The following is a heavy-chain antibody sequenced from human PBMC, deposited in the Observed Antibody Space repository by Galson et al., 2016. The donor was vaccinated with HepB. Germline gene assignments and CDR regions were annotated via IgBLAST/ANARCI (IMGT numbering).Heavy chain of an antibody. J-gene: IGHJ4*02. D-gene: IGHD3-3*01. Sequence: SLRLSCAASGFTFSGYALSWVRQALGKGLEWVSSISDNGDTTRYADSVKGRFTISRDNSKRTMHLQLNSLRAQDTATYFCAKWYHNDIRCFCNWGKGTLVIVAS. CDR2: ISDNGDTT. CDR1: GFTFSGYA. V-gene: IGHV3-23*01. CDR3: AKWYHNDIRCFCN.